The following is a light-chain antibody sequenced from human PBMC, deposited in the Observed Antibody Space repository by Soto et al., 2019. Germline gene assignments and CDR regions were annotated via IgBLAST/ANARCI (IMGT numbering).Light chain of an antibody. J-gene: IGLJ2*01. CDR3: NSYAGSNVL. CDR1: SSDVGGYNY. Sequence: QYVLTQPPSASGSPGQSVTISCTGTSSDVGGYNYVSWYQQHPGKAPKLMIYEVSKRPSGVPDRFSGSKSGNTASLTVSGLQAEDEADYYCNSYAGSNVLLGGGTKVTVL. V-gene: IGLV2-8*01. CDR2: EVS.